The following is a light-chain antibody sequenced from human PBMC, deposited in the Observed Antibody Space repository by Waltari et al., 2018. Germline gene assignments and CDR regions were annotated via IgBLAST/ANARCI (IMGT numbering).Light chain of an antibody. CDR2: EVN. J-gene: IGLJ1*01. Sequence: QSALTQPASVSGSPGQSITISCTGTISDVGGYNYVSWYQQHPGKAPKLMIYEVNNRPSGVSNRFSGSKSGNTASLTISGLQAEDEADYYCSSYTSSSTYVFGTGTKVTVL. CDR1: ISDVGGYNY. V-gene: IGLV2-14*01. CDR3: SSYTSSSTYV.